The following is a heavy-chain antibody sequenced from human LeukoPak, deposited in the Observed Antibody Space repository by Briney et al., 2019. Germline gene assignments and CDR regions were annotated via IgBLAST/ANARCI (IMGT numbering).Heavy chain of an antibody. CDR1: GYTFFNYA. Sequence: ASVKVSCKASGYTFFNYAIHWVRQAPGQRLEWMGWINTRTGNAYYSQALQGRLTITRDTSARTTYMELSSLRSEDMAVYYCAKDSGGGGYDFRWGQGTLVTVSS. D-gene: IGHD6-19*01. J-gene: IGHJ4*02. CDR3: AKDSGGGGYDFR. CDR2: INTRTGNA. V-gene: IGHV1-3*03.